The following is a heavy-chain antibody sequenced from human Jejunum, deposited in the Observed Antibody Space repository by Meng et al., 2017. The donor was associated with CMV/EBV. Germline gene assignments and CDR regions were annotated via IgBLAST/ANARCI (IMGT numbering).Heavy chain of an antibody. V-gene: IGHV1-2*02. J-gene: IGHJ4*02. D-gene: IGHD6-6*01. CDR2: INPNTGGT. Sequence: KAAGYTFTDNYRHWVRQAPGQGLEWMGWINPNTGGTVSAQKFQGRVTMTRYTSISTAYMELSSLRSDDTAVYYCARFIPAPQGGDYWGQGTLVTVSS. CDR1: GYTFTDNY. CDR3: ARFIPAPQGGDY.